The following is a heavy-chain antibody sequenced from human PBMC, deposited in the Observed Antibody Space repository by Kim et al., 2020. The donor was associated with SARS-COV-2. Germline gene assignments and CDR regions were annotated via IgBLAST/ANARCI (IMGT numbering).Heavy chain of an antibody. Sequence: SETLSLTCTVSGGSISSYYWSWIRQPPGKGLEWIGYIYYSGSTNYNPSLKSRVTISVDTSKNQFSLKLSSVTAADTAVYYCARAKSAFNAFDIWGQGTMVTVSS. V-gene: IGHV4-59*13. J-gene: IGHJ3*02. CDR2: IYYSGST. D-gene: IGHD6-25*01. CDR1: GGSISSYY. CDR3: ARAKSAFNAFDI.